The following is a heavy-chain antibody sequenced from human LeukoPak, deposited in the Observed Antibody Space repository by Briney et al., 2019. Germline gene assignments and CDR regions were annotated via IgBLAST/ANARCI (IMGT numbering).Heavy chain of an antibody. J-gene: IGHJ4*02. CDR2: ITTSSSFI. Sequence: GGSLRLSCAGFGFTFSNAWMSWVRQAPGKGLEWVSSITTSSSFIYYADSVKGRFTISRDNAKNSLYLQMNSLRPEDTAVYYCARDERDPFFNYWGQGTLVTVSS. CDR3: ARDERDPFFNY. V-gene: IGHV3-21*01. CDR1: GFTFSNAW.